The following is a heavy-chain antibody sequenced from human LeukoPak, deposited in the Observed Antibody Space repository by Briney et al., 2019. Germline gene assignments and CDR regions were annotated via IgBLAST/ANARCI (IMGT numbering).Heavy chain of an antibody. J-gene: IGHJ4*02. V-gene: IGHV3-7*01. CDR3: ASSHDSSGND. CDR2: IKYDGTHK. D-gene: IGHD3-22*01. CDR1: GISFSSYW. Sequence: GGSLRLSCVASGISFSSYWMAWVRQAPGKRLEWVANIKYDGTHKFYADSVKGRFTISRDNAKNSLFLEMNSLTADDTAVYFCASSHDSSGNDWGRGTLVTVSS.